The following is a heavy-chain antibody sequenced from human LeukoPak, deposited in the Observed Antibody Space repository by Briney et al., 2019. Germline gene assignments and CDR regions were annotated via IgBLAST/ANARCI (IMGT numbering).Heavy chain of an antibody. V-gene: IGHV3-23*01. J-gene: IGHJ1*01. CDR1: GFSFSDYA. CDR3: AKDGLSYDTSTQISHVDH. Sequence: SAGSLRLSCAASGFSFSDYATVWVRQAPRKGLECVLGIYSSGQDATFYADSVKGRFNVSRDNSKNTLYLQMNFLRVEDTALYYCAKDGLSYDTSTQISHVDHWGQSTLVTVSS. D-gene: IGHD3-22*01. CDR2: IYSSGQDAT.